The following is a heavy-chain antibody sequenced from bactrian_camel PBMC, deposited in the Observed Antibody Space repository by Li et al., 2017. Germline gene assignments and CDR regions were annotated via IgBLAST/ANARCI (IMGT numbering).Heavy chain of an antibody. CDR1: GFTFDDSD. D-gene: IGHD5*01. CDR3: AASAGWVLRYLERDEYLY. CDR2: ISSDGST. J-gene: IGHJ4*01. Sequence: HVQLVESGGGSVQAGGSLRLSCTASGFTFDDSDMGWYRQAPGNECESVSTISSDGSTYYAASVKGRFTISRDNAKNTLYLQMNDLKPEDTAMYYCAASAGWVLRYLERDEYLYWGQGTQVTVS. V-gene: IGHV3S55*01.